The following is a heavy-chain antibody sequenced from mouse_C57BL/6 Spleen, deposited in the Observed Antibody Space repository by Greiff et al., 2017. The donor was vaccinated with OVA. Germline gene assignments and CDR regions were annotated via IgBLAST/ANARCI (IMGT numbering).Heavy chain of an antibody. D-gene: IGHD1-1*01. V-gene: IGHV5-6*02. CDR2: ISSGGSYT. CDR1: GFTFSSYG. CDR3: ARRDYGSSYDAMDY. J-gene: IGHJ4*01. Sequence: DVKLVESGGDLVKPGGSLKLSCAASGFTFSSYGMSWVRQTPDKRLEWVATISSGGSYTYYPASVKGRFTISRDNAKNTLYLQMSSLKSEDTAMYYCARRDYGSSYDAMDYWGQGTSVTVSS.